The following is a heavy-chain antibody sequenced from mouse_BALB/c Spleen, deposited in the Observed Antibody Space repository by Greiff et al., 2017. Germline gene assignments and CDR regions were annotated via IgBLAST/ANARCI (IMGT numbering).Heavy chain of an antibody. CDR3: ARKGNYYGSSYGYWYFDV. D-gene: IGHD1-1*01. Sequence: EVKLLESGPGLVKPSQSLSLTCTVTGYSITSDYAWNWIRQFPGNKLEWMGYISYSGSTSYNPTLKSRISITRDTSKNQFFLQLNSVTTEDTATYYCARKGNYYGSSYGYWYFDVWGAGTTVTVSS. CDR1: GYSITSDYA. CDR2: ISYSGST. J-gene: IGHJ1*01. V-gene: IGHV3-2*02.